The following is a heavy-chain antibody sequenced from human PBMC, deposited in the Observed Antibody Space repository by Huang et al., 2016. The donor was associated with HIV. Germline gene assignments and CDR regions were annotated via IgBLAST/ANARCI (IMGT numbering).Heavy chain of an antibody. D-gene: IGHD5-18*01. Sequence: EVQLLESGGGLVQPGGSLRLSCGDSGFTFSTYAMSWVRQAPGKGLEWGSGISGRGGGTYYADSVKGRFTISRDNSNNTRYLQMNSLRVEDTAVYYCAKGGGASPRLHAFDVWGQGTMVTVSS. CDR3: AKGGGASPRLHAFDV. J-gene: IGHJ3*01. CDR1: GFTFSTYA. CDR2: ISGRGGGT. V-gene: IGHV3-23*01.